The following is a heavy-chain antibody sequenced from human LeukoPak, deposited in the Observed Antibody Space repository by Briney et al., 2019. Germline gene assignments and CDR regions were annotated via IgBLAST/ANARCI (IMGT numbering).Heavy chain of an antibody. J-gene: IGHJ4*02. D-gene: IGHD5-24*01. CDR1: GGSISSGDYY. V-gene: IGHV4-30-4*08. Sequence: PSETLALNCTVSGGSISSGDYYWSWIRQPPGKGLEWIGYIYYSGSTYYNPSLKSRVTISVDTSKNQFSLKLSSVTAADTAVYYCARAPSGATIPFDYWGQGTLVTVSS. CDR3: ARAPSGATIPFDY. CDR2: IYYSGST.